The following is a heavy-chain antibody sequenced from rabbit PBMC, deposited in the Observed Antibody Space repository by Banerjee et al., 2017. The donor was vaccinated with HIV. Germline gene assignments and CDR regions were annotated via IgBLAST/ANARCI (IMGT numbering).Heavy chain of an antibody. Sequence: QSLEESGGDLVKPGASLTLTCTASGFDFSSDAMCWVRQAPGKGLEWIGTIYAGSSGSTYYASWAKGRFTISKTSSTTVTLQMTSLTAADTATYFCARGGGYPSYFNLWGPGTLVTVS. CDR3: ARGGGYPSYFNL. CDR1: GFDFSSDA. D-gene: IGHD1-1*01. J-gene: IGHJ4*01. V-gene: IGHV1S40*01. CDR2: IYAGSSGST.